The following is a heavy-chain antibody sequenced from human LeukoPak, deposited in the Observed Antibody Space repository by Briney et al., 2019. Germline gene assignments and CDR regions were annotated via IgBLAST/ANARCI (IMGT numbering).Heavy chain of an antibody. CDR2: IYSGGTT. V-gene: IGHV3-66*01. CDR1: GVTVSTNY. D-gene: IGHD5-12*01. J-gene: IGHJ4*02. CDR3: ARYDYGRSGFDY. Sequence: GGSLRLSCAASGVTVSTNYMTWVRQAPGKGLEWVSVIYSGGTTYYADSVKGRFSISRDNSKNTLYLQMNSLRAEDTAVYYCARYDYGRSGFDYWGQGTLVTVSS.